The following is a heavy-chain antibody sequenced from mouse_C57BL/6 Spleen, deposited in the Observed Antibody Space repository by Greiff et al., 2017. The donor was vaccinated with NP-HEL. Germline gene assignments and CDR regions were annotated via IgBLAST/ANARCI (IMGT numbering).Heavy chain of an antibody. J-gene: IGHJ2*01. V-gene: IGHV1-82*01. CDR2: ISPGDGDT. CDR3: ARHDGYYGY. Sequence: VQLQESGPELVKPGASVKISCKASGYAFSSSWMNWVKQRPGKGLEWIGRISPGDGDTNYNGKFKGKATLTADKSSSTAYMQLSSLTSEDSAVYFCARHDGYYGYWGQGTTLTVSS. D-gene: IGHD2-3*01. CDR1: GYAFSSSW.